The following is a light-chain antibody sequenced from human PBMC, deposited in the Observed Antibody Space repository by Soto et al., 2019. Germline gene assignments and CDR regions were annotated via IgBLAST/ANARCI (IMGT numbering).Light chain of an antibody. CDR1: QDISNY. CDR3: QQYDNLSWT. Sequence: DIQTTQSPSSLSASVGDRVTITCQASQDISNYLNWYQQKPGKAPKLLIYDASNLETGVPSRFSGSGSGTDFTFTISSLQPEDIATYYCQQYDNLSWTFGQGTKVDIK. CDR2: DAS. V-gene: IGKV1-33*01. J-gene: IGKJ1*01.